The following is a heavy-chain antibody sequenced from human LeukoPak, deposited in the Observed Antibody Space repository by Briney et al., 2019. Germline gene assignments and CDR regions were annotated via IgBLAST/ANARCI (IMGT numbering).Heavy chain of an antibody. V-gene: IGHV3-74*01. J-gene: IGHJ6*02. CDR3: AKKREPGYYYYGMDV. Sequence: GGSLRLSCAASEFTLSNYWMHWVRQAPGKGLVWVSRINDDGSSTSYADSVKGRFTVSRDNSKNTLYLQMNSLRAEDTAVYYCAKKREPGYYYYGMDVWGQGTTVTVSS. D-gene: IGHD1-26*01. CDR1: EFTLSNYW. CDR2: INDDGSST.